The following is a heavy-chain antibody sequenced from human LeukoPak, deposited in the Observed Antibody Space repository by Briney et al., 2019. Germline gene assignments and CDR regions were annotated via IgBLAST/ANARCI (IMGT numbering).Heavy chain of an antibody. Sequence: ASVKVSCKASGYTFTNYYMHWVRQAPGQGLEWMGLINSGGGNTNYAQNFQGRVTMTRDTSTSTVYMELSSLRPEDTAIYYCARIRDGYNDAYDIWGQGTVVTVPS. CDR2: INSGGGNT. CDR1: GYTFTNYY. CDR3: ARIRDGYNDAYDI. J-gene: IGHJ3*02. V-gene: IGHV1-46*01. D-gene: IGHD5-24*01.